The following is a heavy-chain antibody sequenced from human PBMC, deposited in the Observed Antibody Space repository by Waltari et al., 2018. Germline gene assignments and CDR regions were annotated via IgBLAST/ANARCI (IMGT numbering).Heavy chain of an antibody. J-gene: IGHJ4*02. Sequence: EVQLVETGGGLIQPGGSLRLSCAASGFTVSSNYMSWVRQAPGKGLEWVSVSYSGGSIYYADSGKVRCTSSIDNSKNTLYLQMISLRAEDTAVYYCARGYSSSSLLAYWGQGTLVTVSS. CDR2: SYSGGSI. D-gene: IGHD6-6*01. CDR3: ARGYSSSSLLAY. CDR1: GFTVSSNY. V-gene: IGHV3-53*02.